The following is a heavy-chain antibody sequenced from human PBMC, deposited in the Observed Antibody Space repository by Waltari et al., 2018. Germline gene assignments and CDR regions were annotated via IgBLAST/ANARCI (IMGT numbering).Heavy chain of an antibody. V-gene: IGHV1-2*02. D-gene: IGHD2-2*01. CDR3: ARDVDRCSSPGCWNFDY. CDR1: GYTFTGDF. CDR2: INPKTDGT. J-gene: IGHJ4*02. Sequence: QVQLVQSGAEVKKPGASVKVYCKASGYTFTGDFIHWVRQAPGQGLEWMGWINPKTDGTNYTQKFQGRVSMTRDTSISTAYMELRSLGSDDTAVYYCARDVDRCSSPGCWNFDYWGQGTLVTVTS.